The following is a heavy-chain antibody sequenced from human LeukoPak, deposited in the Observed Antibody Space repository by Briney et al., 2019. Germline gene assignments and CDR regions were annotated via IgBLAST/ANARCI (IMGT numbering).Heavy chain of an antibody. D-gene: IGHD6-19*01. CDR1: GYTFTSYD. CDR2: MNPNSGNT. CDR3: ARDSYSSGWGLGDAFDI. Sequence: ASVTVSCKASGYTFTSYDINWVRQATGQGLEWMGWMNPNSGNTGYAQKFQGRVTITRNTSISTAYMELSSLRSEDTAVYYCARDSYSSGWGLGDAFDIWGQGTMVTVSS. V-gene: IGHV1-8*03. J-gene: IGHJ3*02.